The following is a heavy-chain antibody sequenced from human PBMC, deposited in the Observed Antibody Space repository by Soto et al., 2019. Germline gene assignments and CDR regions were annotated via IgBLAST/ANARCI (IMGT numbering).Heavy chain of an antibody. CDR3: ARDRRGVPDY. V-gene: IGHV3-30-3*01. CDR1: GFTFSSYA. D-gene: IGHD3-10*01. J-gene: IGHJ4*02. Sequence: ESGGGVVQPGRSLRLSCAASGFTFSSYAMHWVRQAPGKGLEWVAVISYDGSNKYYADSVKGRFTISRDNSKNTLYLQMNSLRAEDTAVYYCARDRRGVPDYWGQGTLVTVSS. CDR2: ISYDGSNK.